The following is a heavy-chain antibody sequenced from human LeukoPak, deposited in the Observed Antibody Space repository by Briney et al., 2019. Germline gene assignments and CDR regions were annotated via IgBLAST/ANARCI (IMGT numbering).Heavy chain of an antibody. CDR2: IYYSGST. CDR3: ALSFGVVMTFDY. V-gene: IGHV4-39*01. J-gene: IGHJ4*02. D-gene: IGHD3-3*01. Sequence: SQTLSLTCTVSGGSISSSSYYWGWIRQPPGKGLEWIGSIYYSGSTYYNPSLKSRVTISVDTSKNQFSLKLSSVTAADTAVYYCALSFGVVMTFDYWGQGTLVTVSS. CDR1: GGSISSSSYY.